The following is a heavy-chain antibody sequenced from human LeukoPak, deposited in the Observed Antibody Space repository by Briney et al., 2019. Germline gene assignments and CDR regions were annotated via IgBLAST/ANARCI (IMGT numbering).Heavy chain of an antibody. D-gene: IGHD4-11*01. V-gene: IGHV4-59*01. CDR2: SYYSGST. CDR3: ARGRLGIYSNLRSFAY. Sequence: SETLSLTCTVSGGSISSYYWSWIRQPPGKGLEWIGYSYYSGSTNYNPSLKSRVTISVDTSKNQFSLKLSSVTAADTAVYYCARGRLGIYSNLRSFAYWGQGTLVTVSS. J-gene: IGHJ4*02. CDR1: GGSISSYY.